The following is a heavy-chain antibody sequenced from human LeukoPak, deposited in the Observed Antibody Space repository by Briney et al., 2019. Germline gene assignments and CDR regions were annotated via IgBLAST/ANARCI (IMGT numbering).Heavy chain of an antibody. V-gene: IGHV3-21*01. CDR2: ISSSSSYI. Sequence: PGGSLRLSCAASGFTFSSYSINWVRQAPGKGLEWVSSISSSSSYIYYADSVKGRFTISRDNAKNTLYLQMNSLRAEDTAVYYCAREAGYTYEFGYWGQGTLVTVSS. CDR3: AREAGYTYEFGY. J-gene: IGHJ4*02. CDR1: GFTFSSYS. D-gene: IGHD5-18*01.